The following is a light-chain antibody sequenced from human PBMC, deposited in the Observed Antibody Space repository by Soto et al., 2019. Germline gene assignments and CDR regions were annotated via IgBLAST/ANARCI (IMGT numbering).Light chain of an antibody. CDR2: DAS. CDR3: QQYNGHSTWT. J-gene: IGKJ1*01. CDR1: QSISRW. Sequence: DIQMTQSPSTLSGSVGDRVTITCRASQSISRWLAWYQLKPGKAPKVLIWDASTLQRGVPSRFSGSGSGTEFTLTISSLQPDDFATYYCQQYNGHSTWTFGQGTKVDIK. V-gene: IGKV1-5*01.